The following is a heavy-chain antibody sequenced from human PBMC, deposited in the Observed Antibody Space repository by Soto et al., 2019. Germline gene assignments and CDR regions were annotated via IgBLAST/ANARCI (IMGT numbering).Heavy chain of an antibody. CDR3: AKGGGIRGIKGGNFDY. J-gene: IGHJ4*02. Sequence: EVQLLESGGGLVQPGGSLTLSCAASGFTFSSYAMSWVRQAPGKGLEWVSVMSGGGGNTDYADSVKGRFIISRDNSKNTLGLQMNSLRGDGTAVYYCAKGGGIRGIKGGNFDYWGQGTLVTVSS. V-gene: IGHV3-23*01. CDR2: MSGGGGNT. CDR1: GFTFSSYA. D-gene: IGHD3-10*01.